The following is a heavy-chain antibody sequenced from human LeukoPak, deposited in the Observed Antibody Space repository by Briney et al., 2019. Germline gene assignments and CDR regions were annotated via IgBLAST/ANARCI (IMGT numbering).Heavy chain of an antibody. D-gene: IGHD2-15*01. Sequence: ASVKVSCKASGYTFTNFGISWVRQAPGQGLEWMGWISAYNGNTNYAQRLQGRVTMTTDTSTSTAYMELSSLRSEDTAVYYCAREDCSGGSCYSGFDYWGQGTLVTVSS. CDR3: AREDCSGGSCYSGFDY. J-gene: IGHJ4*02. V-gene: IGHV1-18*01. CDR2: ISAYNGNT. CDR1: GYTFTNFG.